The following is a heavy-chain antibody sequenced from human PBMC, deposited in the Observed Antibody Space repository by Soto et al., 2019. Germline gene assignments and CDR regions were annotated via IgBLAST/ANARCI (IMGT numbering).Heavy chain of an antibody. V-gene: IGHV4-59*01. CDR2: IYNSGST. J-gene: IGHJ3*02. CDR1: GGSISTYY. CDR3: AVGVGARPFDI. Sequence: SETLSLTCTVSGGSISTYYWSWIRQPPGKGLEWIGYIYNSGSTNYNPSLKSRVTISVDTSKNQFSLKLSSVTAADTAVYYCAVGVGARPFDIWGQGTMVTVSS. D-gene: IGHD1-26*01.